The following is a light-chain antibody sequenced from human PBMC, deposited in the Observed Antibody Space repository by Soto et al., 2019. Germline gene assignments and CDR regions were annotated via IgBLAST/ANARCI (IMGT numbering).Light chain of an antibody. J-gene: IGKJ1*01. Sequence: ELVMTQSPATLSVSPGERATLSCRTSQSVNSNLAWYQQKLGQAPRLLIFGASTRASGIPSRFSGSWSGTDFTLTINGLEPEDSAVYYCQQRGNWPPTWTFGQGTKVDIK. CDR3: QQRGNWPPTWT. V-gene: IGKV3-15*01. CDR1: QSVNSN. CDR2: GAS.